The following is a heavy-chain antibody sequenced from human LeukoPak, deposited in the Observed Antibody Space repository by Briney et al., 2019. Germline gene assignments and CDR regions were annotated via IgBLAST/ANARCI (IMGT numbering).Heavy chain of an antibody. J-gene: IGHJ6*03. Sequence: SETLSLTCTVSGGSIKNYYWTWIRQPPGKGLEWIGYIYYSGSTSSNPSLKSRVTISVDTSKNQFSLRLKYVTAADTAVYYCARDVPRGTGYMDVWGKGTTVTVSS. CDR3: ARDVPRGTGYMDV. V-gene: IGHV4-59*01. CDR2: IYYSGST. D-gene: IGHD3-10*01. CDR1: GGSIKNYY.